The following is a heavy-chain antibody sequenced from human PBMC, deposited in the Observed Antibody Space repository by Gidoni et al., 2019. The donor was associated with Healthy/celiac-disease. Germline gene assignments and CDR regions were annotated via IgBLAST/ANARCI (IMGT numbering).Heavy chain of an antibody. D-gene: IGHD3-3*01. CDR3: ARVPHMNYDFWSRYFDY. J-gene: IGHJ4*02. V-gene: IGHV3-48*03. CDR1: GFPFSSYE. CDR2: ISSSGSTI. Sequence: EVQLVESGGGLVQPGGSLRLSCAASGFPFSSYEMNWVRQAPGKGLEWVSYISSSGSTIYYADSVKGRFTISRDNAKNSLYLQMNSLRAEDTAVYYCARVPHMNYDFWSRYFDYWGQGTLVTVSS.